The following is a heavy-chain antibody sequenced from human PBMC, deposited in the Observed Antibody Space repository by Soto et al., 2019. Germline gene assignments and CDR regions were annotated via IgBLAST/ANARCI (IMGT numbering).Heavy chain of an antibody. CDR2: AYYSGTS. CDR1: GGSVNSDSYY. J-gene: IGHJ6*03. V-gene: IGHV4-39*01. CDR3: ATATHCSGGSCRYYYYMDV. Sequence: SETLSLTCAVSGGSVNSDSYYWGWIRQPPGKGLEWVGSAYYSGTSYYNPSLRSRVTISVDTSKNQFSLKLSSVTVADTAVYYCATATHCSGGSCRYYYYMDVWGKGTTVTVSS. D-gene: IGHD2-15*01.